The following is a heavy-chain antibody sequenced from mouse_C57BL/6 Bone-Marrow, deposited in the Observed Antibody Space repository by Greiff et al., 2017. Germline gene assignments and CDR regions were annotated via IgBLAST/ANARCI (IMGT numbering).Heavy chain of an antibody. V-gene: IGHV1-42*01. J-gene: IGHJ2*01. D-gene: IGHD2-3*01. Sequence: EVQLQQSGPELVKPGASVKISCKASGYSFTGYYMNWVKQSPEKSLEWIGEINPSTGGTTYNQKFKAKATLTVDKSSSTAYMQLKSLTSEDSAVYYCARGDGYYPVDYWGQGTTLTVSS. CDR1: GYSFTGYY. CDR3: ARGDGYYPVDY. CDR2: INPSTGGT.